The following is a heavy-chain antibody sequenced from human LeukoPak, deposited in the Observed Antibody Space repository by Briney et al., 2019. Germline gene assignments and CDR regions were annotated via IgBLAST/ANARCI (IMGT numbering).Heavy chain of an antibody. Sequence: GASEKVSCMASGCGVTGDYLHWVRQAPGQGLEWMGWVNPKSGDTKYTQRIQDRVTMTRDTSISTAYMELSSLTTDDTAVYYCASPSLGVGSYYDYWGQGTLVTVSS. CDR3: ASPSLGVGSYYDY. J-gene: IGHJ4*02. V-gene: IGHV1-2*02. CDR1: GCGVTGDY. D-gene: IGHD3-10*01. CDR2: VNPKSGDT.